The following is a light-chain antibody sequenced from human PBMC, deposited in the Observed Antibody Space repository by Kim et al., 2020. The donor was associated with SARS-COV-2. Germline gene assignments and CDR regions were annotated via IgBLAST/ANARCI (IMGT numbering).Light chain of an antibody. Sequence: SSELTQYPAVSVALGQTVRITCQGDSLRSFYASWYQQKPGQAPVLVIYGKDNRPSGIPDRFSGSSSGNTASLTITGAQAEDEADYYCNSRDNSGNHLTVFGGGTQLTVL. J-gene: IGLJ2*01. CDR3: NSRDNSGNHLTV. CDR1: SLRSFY. V-gene: IGLV3-19*01. CDR2: GKD.